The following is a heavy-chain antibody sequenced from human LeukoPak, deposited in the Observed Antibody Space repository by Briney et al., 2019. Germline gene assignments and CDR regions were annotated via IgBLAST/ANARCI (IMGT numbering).Heavy chain of an antibody. CDR2: IIPIFGTA. D-gene: IGHD6-19*01. J-gene: IGHJ1*01. V-gene: IGHV1-69*01. CDR3: ARGIAVAYPFQH. Sequence: SVKVSCKASGGTFSSYAISWVRQAPGQGLEWMGGIIPIFGTANYAQKFQGRVTITADESTSTAYMELSSQRSEDTAVYYCARGIAVAYPFQHWGQGTLVTVSS. CDR1: GGTFSSYA.